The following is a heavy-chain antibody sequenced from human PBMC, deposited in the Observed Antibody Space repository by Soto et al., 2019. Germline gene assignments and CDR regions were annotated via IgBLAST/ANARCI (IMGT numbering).Heavy chain of an antibody. J-gene: IGHJ2*01. CDR2: IYYSGST. CDR3: ARIFHWNYVRSWYFDL. CDR1: GGSISSGGYY. Sequence: QVQLQESGPGLVKPSQTLSLTCTVSGGSISSGGYYWSWIRQHPGKGLEWIGYIYYSGSTYYNPSLKSRVTISVDTSKNQFSLKLSSVTAADTAVYYCARIFHWNYVRSWYFDLWGRGTLVTVSS. V-gene: IGHV4-31*03. D-gene: IGHD1-7*01.